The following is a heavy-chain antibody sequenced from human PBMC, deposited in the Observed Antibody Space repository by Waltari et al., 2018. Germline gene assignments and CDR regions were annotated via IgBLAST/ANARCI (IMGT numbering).Heavy chain of an antibody. Sequence: QVQLVESGGGVVQPGGSLRLSCAASGFTFSSYGMHWVRQAPGTGLGWVAFIRYDGSNKYYADSVKGRFTISRDNSKNTLYLQMNSLRAEDTAVYYCAKTHSSSWSPVYYYYYYMDVWGKGTTVTVSS. J-gene: IGHJ6*03. V-gene: IGHV3-30*02. CDR2: IRYDGSNK. CDR1: GFTFSSYG. CDR3: AKTHSSSWSPVYYYYYYMDV. D-gene: IGHD6-13*01.